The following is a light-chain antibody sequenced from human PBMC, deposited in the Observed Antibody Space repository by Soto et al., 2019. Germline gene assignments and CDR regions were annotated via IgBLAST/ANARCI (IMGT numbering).Light chain of an antibody. CDR2: DAS. Sequence: EIVLTQSPATLSLSPGERATLSCRASQSVSIYLAWYQQKPGQAPRLLIYDASNRATGIPARFSGSGSGTDFTLTISSLEPEDFAVYYCQQRSNRPTRGDTFGQGTKLEIK. CDR1: QSVSIY. J-gene: IGKJ2*01. V-gene: IGKV3-11*01. CDR3: QQRSNRPTRGDT.